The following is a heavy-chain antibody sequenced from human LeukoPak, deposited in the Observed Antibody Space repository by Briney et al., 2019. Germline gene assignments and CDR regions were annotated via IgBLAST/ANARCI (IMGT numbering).Heavy chain of an antibody. D-gene: IGHD3-9*01. CDR2: MNPNSGNT. V-gene: IGHV1-8*01. Sequence: GSSVKVSCKASGYTFTSYDINWVRQATGQGLEWMGWMNPNSGNTGYAQKFQGRVTMTRNTSISTAYMELSSLRSEDTAVYYCARGLYDILTGYFLGDDYWGQGTLVTVSS. CDR3: ARGLYDILTGYFLGDDY. CDR1: GYTFTSYD. J-gene: IGHJ4*02.